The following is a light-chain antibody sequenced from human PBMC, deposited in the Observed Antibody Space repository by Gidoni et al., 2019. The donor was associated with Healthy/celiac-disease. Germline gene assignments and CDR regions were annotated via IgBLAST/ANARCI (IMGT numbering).Light chain of an antibody. Sequence: EIVMTQSPATLSVSPGERATLSCRASQSVSSNLAWYQQQPGQAPRVLIYRASTRAPGIPARFGGSGSGTEFTLTISSLQSEDFAVYYCQQYNNWPPGMCSFXQXTKLXIK. CDR1: QSVSSN. CDR3: QQYNNWPPGMCS. CDR2: RAS. V-gene: IGKV3-15*01. J-gene: IGKJ2*04.